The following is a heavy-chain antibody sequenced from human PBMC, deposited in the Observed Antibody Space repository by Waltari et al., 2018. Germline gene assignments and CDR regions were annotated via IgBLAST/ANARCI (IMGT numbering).Heavy chain of an antibody. CDR2: INAGKGNT. CDR1: GYTFTSYA. D-gene: IGHD3-9*01. V-gene: IGHV1-3*01. Sequence: QVQLVQSGAEVKKPGASVKVSCKASGYTFTSYAMHWVRQAPGQRLEWMGWINAGKGNTNNSQKFQGRVTITRDTSASTAYMELSSLRSEDTAVYYCARAHIFNWFDPWGQGTLVTVSS. J-gene: IGHJ5*02. CDR3: ARAHIFNWFDP.